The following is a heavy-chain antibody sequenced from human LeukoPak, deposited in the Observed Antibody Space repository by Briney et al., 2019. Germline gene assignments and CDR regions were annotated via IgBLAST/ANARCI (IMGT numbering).Heavy chain of an antibody. J-gene: IGHJ4*02. D-gene: IGHD6-19*01. CDR1: GYSISSDYY. V-gene: IGHV4-38-2*02. Sequence: PSETLSLTCTVSGYSISSDYYWGWIRQPPGKGLEWIGSIYHSGSTCYNPSLKSRVTISLDASNKQFSLRLSSVTAADTAVYYCARGSHPVTGTLGGYFDPWGQGTLVTVSS. CDR2: IYHSGST. CDR3: ARGSHPVTGTLGGYFDP.